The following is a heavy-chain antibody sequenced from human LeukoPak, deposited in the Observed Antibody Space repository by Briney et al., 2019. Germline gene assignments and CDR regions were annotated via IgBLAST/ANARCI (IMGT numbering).Heavy chain of an antibody. Sequence: GGSLRLSCAASGFTFSSYAMSWVRQAPGKGLEWVSAISGSGGSTYYADSVKGRFTISRDNSKNTLYLQMNSLRAEDTAVHYCAKDGSPAPEGAFDIWAKGQWSPSLQ. CDR3: AKDGSPAPEGAFDI. CDR2: ISGSGGST. D-gene: IGHD1-14*01. CDR1: GFTFSSYA. V-gene: IGHV3-23*01. J-gene: IGHJ3*02.